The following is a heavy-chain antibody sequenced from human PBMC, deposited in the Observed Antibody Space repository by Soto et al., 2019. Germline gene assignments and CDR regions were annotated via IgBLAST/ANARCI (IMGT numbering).Heavy chain of an antibody. D-gene: IGHD1-1*01. CDR3: ARRPTRYYYYMDV. Sequence: ASVKVSCKASGYTFTGYYMHWVRQATGQGLEWMGWMNPNSGNTGYAQKFQGRVTMTRNTSISTAYMELSSLRSEDTAVYYCARRPTRYYYYMDVWGKGTTVTVSS. CDR1: GYTFTGYY. J-gene: IGHJ6*03. V-gene: IGHV1-8*02. CDR2: MNPNSGNT.